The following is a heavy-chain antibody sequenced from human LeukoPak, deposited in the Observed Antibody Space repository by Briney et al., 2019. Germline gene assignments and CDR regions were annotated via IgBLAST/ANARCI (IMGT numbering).Heavy chain of an antibody. CDR1: GFTFSNFA. CDR2: ISGAT. Sequence: GGSLRLSCAASGFTFSNFAMSWVRQAPGKGLEWVSAISGATYYADSVKGRFTISRDNSKNTLYLQMNSLRAGDTAVYFCAKVLTGSQDYWGQGTLVTVSS. V-gene: IGHV3-23*01. CDR3: AKVLTGSQDY. J-gene: IGHJ4*02. D-gene: IGHD7-27*01.